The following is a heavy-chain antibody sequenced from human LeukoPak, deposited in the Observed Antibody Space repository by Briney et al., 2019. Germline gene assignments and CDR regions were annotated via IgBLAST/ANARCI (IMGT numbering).Heavy chain of an antibody. V-gene: IGHV3-7*01. CDR3: ARALYHGSDYYYYMDV. J-gene: IGHJ6*03. Sequence: GGSLRLSCAASGFTFSSYSMNWVRQAPGKGLEWVANIKQDGSEKYYVDSVKGRFTISRDNAKNSLYLQMNSLRAEDTAVYYCARALYHGSDYYYYMDVWGKGTTVTVSS. CDR2: IKQDGSEK. D-gene: IGHD2/OR15-2a*01. CDR1: GFTFSSYS.